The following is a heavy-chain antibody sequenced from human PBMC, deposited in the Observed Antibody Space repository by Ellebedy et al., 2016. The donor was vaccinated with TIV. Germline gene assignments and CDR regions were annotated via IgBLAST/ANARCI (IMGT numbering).Heavy chain of an antibody. J-gene: IGHJ5*02. Sequence: SGPTLVKPTQTLTLTCTFSGFSLSTSGVGVGWIRQPPGKALEWLAHIFSNDEKSYSTSLKSRLTISKDTSKSQVVLTMTNMDPVDTATYYCARILRFGGAGSGTTEGWFDPWGQGTLVTVSS. CDR1: GFSLSTSGVG. CDR2: IFSNDEK. CDR3: ARILRFGGAGSGTTEGWFDP. D-gene: IGHD3-10*01. V-gene: IGHV2-26*01.